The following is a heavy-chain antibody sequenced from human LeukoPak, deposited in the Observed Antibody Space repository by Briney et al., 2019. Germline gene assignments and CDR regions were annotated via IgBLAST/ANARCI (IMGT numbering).Heavy chain of an antibody. J-gene: IGHJ6*02. CDR3: AKTFLTAYDTYFYYYGLDV. CDR1: GDTFSSYV. D-gene: IGHD3-9*01. Sequence: GASVKVSCKASGDTFSSYVISWVRQAPGQGLEWMGGINPVFGTAHYAQKFQDRATITADESTSTAYMELSSLRSEDTAVYYCAKTFLTAYDTYFYYYGLDVWGQGTPVTVSS. V-gene: IGHV1-69*13. CDR2: INPVFGTA.